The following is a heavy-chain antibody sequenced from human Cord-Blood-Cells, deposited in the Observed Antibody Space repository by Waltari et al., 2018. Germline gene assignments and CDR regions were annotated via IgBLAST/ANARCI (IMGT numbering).Heavy chain of an antibody. D-gene: IGHD7-27*01. CDR3: ARLIPLTGDAFDI. Sequence: QVQLVQSGAEVKKPGSSVKVSCKASGSTFTSSDINWVRQATGQGLVWMGWMNPNSGNTGYAQKFQGRVTITRNTSISTAYMELSSLRSEDTAVYYCARLIPLTGDAFDIWGQGTMVTVSS. J-gene: IGHJ3*02. CDR2: MNPNSGNT. V-gene: IGHV1-8*03. CDR1: GSTFTSSD.